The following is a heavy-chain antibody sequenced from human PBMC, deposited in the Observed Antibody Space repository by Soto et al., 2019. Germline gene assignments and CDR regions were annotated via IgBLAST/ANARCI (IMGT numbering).Heavy chain of an antibody. Sequence: QVQLQESGPGLVKPSQTLSLTCSVSGGSTSSVTHYWSWIRQHPGKGLEWIGNIYSSGRAYFNPSLKSRVTMSVDTSKNQFSLNLSSVTAADTAVYFCARESDYYDSSGSGFDYWGQGTLVTVSS. CDR2: IYSSGRA. CDR3: ARESDYYDSSGSGFDY. J-gene: IGHJ4*02. CDR1: GGSTSSVTHY. V-gene: IGHV4-31*03. D-gene: IGHD3-22*01.